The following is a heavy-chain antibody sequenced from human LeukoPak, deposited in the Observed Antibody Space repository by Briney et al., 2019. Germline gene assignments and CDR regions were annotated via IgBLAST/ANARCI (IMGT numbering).Heavy chain of an antibody. CDR1: GFSVSGNY. CDR3: ARGGLHSDFDS. Sequence: GGSLRLSCVGSGFSVSGNYMSRVRQAPGKGLEWVSFINTGGSTYYADSVKGRFTISRDNSKNTLFLQMNSLRAEDTAVYYCARGGLHSDFDSWGQGTLVTVSS. CDR2: INTGGST. V-gene: IGHV3-66*01. J-gene: IGHJ4*02. D-gene: IGHD5-24*01.